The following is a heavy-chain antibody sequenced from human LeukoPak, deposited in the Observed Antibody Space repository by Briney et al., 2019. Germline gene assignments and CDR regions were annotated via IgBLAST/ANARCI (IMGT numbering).Heavy chain of an antibody. D-gene: IGHD6-19*01. CDR2: ISTNTGNP. J-gene: IGHJ6*03. CDR3: ARDPGSGWYGYYYYMDV. Sequence: ASVKVSCKASGYTFTSYAMNWVRQAPRQGLEWMGWISTNTGNPTYAQGFTGRFVFSLDTSVSTAYLQISSLKAEDTAVYYCARDPGSGWYGYYYYMDVWGKGTTVTVSS. V-gene: IGHV7-4-1*02. CDR1: GYTFTSYA.